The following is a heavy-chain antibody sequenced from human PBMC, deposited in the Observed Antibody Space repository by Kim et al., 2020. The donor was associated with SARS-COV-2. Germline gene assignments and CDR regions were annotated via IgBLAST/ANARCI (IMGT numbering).Heavy chain of an antibody. J-gene: IGHJ4*02. D-gene: IGHD6-13*01. CDR2: IYSGDNT. Sequence: GGSLRLSCAASGFTVTTNYMSWVRQAPGKGLEWVSIIYSGDNTDYGDFVEGRFTISRDKFKNMVYLQMNSLRVEDTAVYYCARHSSSWSPPFDYWGQGTLVTVSS. CDR1: GFTVTTNY. CDR3: ARHSSSWSPPFDY. V-gene: IGHV3-66*04.